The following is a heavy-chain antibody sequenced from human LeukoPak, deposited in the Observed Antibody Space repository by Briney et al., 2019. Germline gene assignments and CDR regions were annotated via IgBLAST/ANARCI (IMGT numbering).Heavy chain of an antibody. CDR1: GGSISLDC. CDR2: IYYSGST. Sequence: SETLSLTCTVSGGSISLDCWSWIRQPPGKGLEYIGYIYYSGSTSYNPSLKGRVTISLDTSKNQFSLKLSSVTAADTAVYYCARGDLGAFDLWGQGTMVSVSS. D-gene: IGHD3-10*01. V-gene: IGHV4-59*08. CDR3: ARGDLGAFDL. J-gene: IGHJ3*01.